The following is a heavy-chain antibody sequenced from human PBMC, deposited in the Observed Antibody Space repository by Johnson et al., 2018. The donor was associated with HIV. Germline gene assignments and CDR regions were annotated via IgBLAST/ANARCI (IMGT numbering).Heavy chain of an antibody. J-gene: IGHJ3*02. Sequence: VQLVESGGGLVKPGGSLRLSCVASTFTFRNYWMSWVRQAPGKGLEWVSAISGTGGTTYYADSVRGRFSISRDNSKNTLYLQMNSLRAEDTAIYYCARDFMYAFDIWGQGTMVTVSS. V-gene: IGHV3-23*04. D-gene: IGHD3-10*02. CDR3: ARDFMYAFDI. CDR1: TFTFRNYW. CDR2: ISGTGGTT.